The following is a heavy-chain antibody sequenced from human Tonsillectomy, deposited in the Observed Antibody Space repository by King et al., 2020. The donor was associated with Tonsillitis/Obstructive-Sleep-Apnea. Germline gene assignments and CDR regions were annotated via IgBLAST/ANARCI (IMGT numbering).Heavy chain of an antibody. Sequence: MQLQESGPGLVKPSETLSLTCNVSGGSINNYYWNWIRQPPGKGLEWIGYIYNSGSNNYNPSLRSRVTILVDTSKSQVSLKLSSVPAADTAVYYCARSGSYSQFYYYYYYMDVWGKGTTVTVSS. CDR3: ARSGSYSQFYYYYYYMDV. D-gene: IGHD1-26*01. CDR1: GGSINNYY. J-gene: IGHJ6*03. V-gene: IGHV4-59*01. CDR2: IYNSGSN.